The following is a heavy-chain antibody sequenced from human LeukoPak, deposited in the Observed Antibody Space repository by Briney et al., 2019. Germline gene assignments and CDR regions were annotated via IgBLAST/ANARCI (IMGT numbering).Heavy chain of an antibody. CDR2: IHPSGRA. V-gene: IGHV4-4*07. D-gene: IGHD2-15*01. CDR1: RVSMSSYF. CDR3: ARDDFYNGGGRNWFDL. Sequence: ETLSLTCTVSRVSMSSYFWTWIRQPAGKGLEWIGRIHPSGRANYNPSLKSRVTMSVDTSNNQYSLSLGSVTAADTAIYYCARDDFYNGGGRNWFDLWGQGALVTVSS. J-gene: IGHJ5*02.